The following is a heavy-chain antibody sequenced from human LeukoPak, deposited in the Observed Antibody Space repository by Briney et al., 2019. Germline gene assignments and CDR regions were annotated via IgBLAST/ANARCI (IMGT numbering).Heavy chain of an antibody. CDR1: GFTFSSYW. J-gene: IGHJ3*02. CDR3: ARFRLRGYSRDAFDI. D-gene: IGHD5-18*01. CDR2: IKQDGSEK. Sequence: PGGSLRLSCAASGFTFSSYWMSWVRQAPGKGLEWVANIKQDGSEKYYVDSVKGRFTISRDNAKNSLYLQMNSLRAEDTAVYYCARFRLRGYSRDAFDIWGQGTMVTVSS. V-gene: IGHV3-7*01.